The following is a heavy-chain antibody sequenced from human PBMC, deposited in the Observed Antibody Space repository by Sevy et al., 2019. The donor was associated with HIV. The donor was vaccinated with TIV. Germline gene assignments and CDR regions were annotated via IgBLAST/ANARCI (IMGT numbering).Heavy chain of an antibody. CDR2: IKSKTDGGTT. CDR3: TTSFVPNAFHM. Sequence: GGSLRLSCAASGFTFSNAWMNWVRQAPGKGLEWVGRIKSKTDGGTTDYAAPMKGRFTISRDDSKNTLYLQMNSLKSEDTAVYYCTTSFVPNAFHMWGQGTMVTVSS. V-gene: IGHV3-15*07. D-gene: IGHD2-8*01. CDR1: GFTFSNAW. J-gene: IGHJ3*02.